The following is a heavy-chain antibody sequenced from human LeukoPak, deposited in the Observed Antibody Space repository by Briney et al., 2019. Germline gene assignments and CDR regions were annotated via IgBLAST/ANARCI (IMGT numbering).Heavy chain of an antibody. CDR1: GGSISGYY. J-gene: IGHJ6*02. Sequence: PSETLSLTCTVSGGSISGYYWSWIRQPPGKGLEYIGYIYYSGSTKNNPSLKSPVTISVDTSKNQFSLKLSSVTAADTAVYYCARGAYYDFWSGYYRKYYGMDVWGQGTTVTVSS. D-gene: IGHD3-3*01. V-gene: IGHV4-59*01. CDR3: ARGAYYDFWSGYYRKYYGMDV. CDR2: IYYSGST.